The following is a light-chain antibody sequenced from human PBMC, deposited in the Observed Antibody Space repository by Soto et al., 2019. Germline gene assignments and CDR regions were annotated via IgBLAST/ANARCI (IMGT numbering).Light chain of an antibody. V-gene: IGKV3-20*01. J-gene: IGKJ3*01. CDR1: QSVPSTY. Sequence: EIVLTQSPGTLSLSPGERATLSCRASQSVPSTYLAWYQQRPGQAPRLLIYGVSTRAPGIPDRFSGSGSGTDFTLTISRLKPENFAVYFCQQYSYSPPFIFGPGTKVDIK. CDR3: QQYSYSPPFI. CDR2: GVS.